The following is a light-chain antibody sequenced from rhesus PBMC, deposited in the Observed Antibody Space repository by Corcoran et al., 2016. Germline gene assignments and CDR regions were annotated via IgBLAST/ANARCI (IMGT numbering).Light chain of an antibody. J-gene: IGKJ1*01. CDR1: QHIGSW. V-gene: IGKV1S11*01. CDR3: QHHNSYPWT. CDR2: AAS. Sequence: IQMTQSPSSLFASVGDRVTITCQASQHIGSWLAWYQQKPGKAPNFLIYAASRLQSGVPSRFSGSGSGTVVTVTISSLQPEDFAIYYCQHHNSYPWTFSQGNKVGMK.